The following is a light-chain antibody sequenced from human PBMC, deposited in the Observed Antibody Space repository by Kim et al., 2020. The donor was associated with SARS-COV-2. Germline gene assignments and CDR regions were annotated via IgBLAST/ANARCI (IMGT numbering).Light chain of an antibody. CDR3: SSFTSSTTWV. CDR1: SSDVGAYNY. CDR2: DVS. V-gene: IGLV2-14*03. Sequence: GQSITVPCTGTSSDVGAYNYVSWYQQHPGKAPRFMIYDVSKRPSGVSNRFSGSKSGNTASLTISGLQAEDEADYYCSSFTSSTTWVFGGGTQLTVL. J-gene: IGLJ3*02.